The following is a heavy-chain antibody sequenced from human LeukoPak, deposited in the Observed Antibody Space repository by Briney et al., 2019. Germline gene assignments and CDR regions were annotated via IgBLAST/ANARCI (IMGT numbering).Heavy chain of an antibody. V-gene: IGHV3-7*01. J-gene: IGHJ4*02. D-gene: IGHD3-3*01. CDR3: ARVSRPYYDFWSGQGVFDY. Sequence: PGGSLRLSCAASGFTFSSYWMSWVRQAPGKGLEWVAKIKQDGSEKYYVDSVKGRFTISRDNAKNSLYLQMNSLRAEDTAVYYCARVSRPYYDFWSGQGVFDYWGQGTLVTVSS. CDR1: GFTFSSYW. CDR2: IKQDGSEK.